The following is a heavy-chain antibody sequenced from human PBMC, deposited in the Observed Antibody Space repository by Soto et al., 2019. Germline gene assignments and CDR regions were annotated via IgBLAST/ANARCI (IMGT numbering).Heavy chain of an antibody. Sequence: PGGSLRLSCVASGFTFSSYAMHWVRQAPGKGLEWVAVISYDGSNKYYADSVKGRFTISRDNSKNTLYLQMNSLRAEDTAVYYCARARMITFGGVIVPDASDIWGQGTMVT. CDR3: ARARMITFGGVIVPDASDI. CDR2: ISYDGSNK. J-gene: IGHJ3*02. D-gene: IGHD3-16*02. V-gene: IGHV3-30-3*01. CDR1: GFTFSSYA.